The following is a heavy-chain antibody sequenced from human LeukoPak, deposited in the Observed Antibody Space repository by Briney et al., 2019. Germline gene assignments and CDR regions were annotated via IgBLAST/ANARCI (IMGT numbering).Heavy chain of an antibody. CDR1: GYSFTSYW. CDR3: ARHAGGYSSSWYITLIDY. CDR2: IDPSDSYT. J-gene: IGHJ4*02. Sequence: GEPLKISCKGSGYSFTSYWISWVRQMPGKGLEWMGRIDPSDSYTNYSPSFQGHVTISADKSISTAYLQWSSLKASDTAMYYCARHAGGYSSSWYITLIDYWGQGTLVTVSS. V-gene: IGHV5-10-1*01. D-gene: IGHD6-13*01.